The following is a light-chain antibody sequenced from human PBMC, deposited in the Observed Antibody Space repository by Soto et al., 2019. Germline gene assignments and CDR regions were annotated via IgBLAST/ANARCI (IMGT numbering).Light chain of an antibody. Sequence: QSALTQPRSVSGSPGQSVTISCTGTSSDVGGYNYVSWYQQHPGKAPILMIYDVIKRPSGVPDRFSGSKSGNTAALTISGLQAEDEADYYCYSNAGSYTVFGGGTKLTVL. CDR3: YSNAGSYTV. V-gene: IGLV2-11*01. CDR2: DVI. J-gene: IGLJ2*01. CDR1: SSDVGGYNY.